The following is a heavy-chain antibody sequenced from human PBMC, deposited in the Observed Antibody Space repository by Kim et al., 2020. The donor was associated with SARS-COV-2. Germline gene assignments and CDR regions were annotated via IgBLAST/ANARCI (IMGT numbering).Heavy chain of an antibody. CDR1: GFTFSSYA. V-gene: IGHV3-23*01. D-gene: IGHD6-19*01. J-gene: IGHJ5*02. CDR2: ISGSGGST. Sequence: GGSLRLSCAASGFTFSSYAMSWVRQAPGKGLEWVSAISGSGGSTYYADSVKGRFTISRDNSKNTLYLQMNSLRAEDTAVYYCAKALLRQGYSSGWSEVGFDPWGQGTLVTVSS. CDR3: AKALLRQGYSSGWSEVGFDP.